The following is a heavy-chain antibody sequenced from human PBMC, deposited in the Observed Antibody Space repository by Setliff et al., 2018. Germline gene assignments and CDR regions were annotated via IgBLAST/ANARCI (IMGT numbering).Heavy chain of an antibody. V-gene: IGHV4-59*01. CDR1: DVSISGYY. J-gene: IGHJ6*03. CDR2: IYSTGST. CDR3: ARGPPGYYYYMNV. Sequence: SETLSLTCTVSDVSISGYYWSWIRQPPGKGLEWIGYIYSTGSTNYNPSLKSRVTISGDTSQNYFSLKLTSVNEADTAVYYCARGPPGYYYYMNVWGQGTTVTVSS.